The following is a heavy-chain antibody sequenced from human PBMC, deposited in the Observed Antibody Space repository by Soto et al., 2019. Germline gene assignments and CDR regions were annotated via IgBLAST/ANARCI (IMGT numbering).Heavy chain of an antibody. CDR3: VRPLPSGRNYGMDV. D-gene: IGHD3-10*01. Sequence: PGGSLRLSCTAYGLGVRNNYMSWVRQAPGMGLEWVSVIYNDGTTYYADSVKGRLTLSRDTSKNTLSLQMDSLRAEDTAVYYCVRPLPSGRNYGMDVWGQGTTVTVSS. CDR1: GLGVRNNY. CDR2: IYNDGTT. J-gene: IGHJ6*02. V-gene: IGHV3-53*01.